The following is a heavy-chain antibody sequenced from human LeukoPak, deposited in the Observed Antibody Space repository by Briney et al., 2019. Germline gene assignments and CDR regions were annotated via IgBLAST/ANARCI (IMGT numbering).Heavy chain of an antibody. J-gene: IGHJ1*01. V-gene: IGHV3-9*01. CDR2: ISWNSGII. CDR1: GFTFDDSA. CDR3: AKAPPYYSDSSGYFQH. Sequence: PGRSLRLSCAASGFTFDDSAMPWVRQVPGKGLEWVSGISWNSGIIDYADSVKGRFTISRDNAKNSLYLQMNNLRPDDTAFYYCAKAPPYYSDSSGYFQHWGQGTLVTVSS. D-gene: IGHD3-22*01.